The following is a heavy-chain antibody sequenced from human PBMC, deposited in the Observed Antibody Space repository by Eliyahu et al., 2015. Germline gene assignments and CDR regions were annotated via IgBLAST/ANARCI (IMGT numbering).Heavy chain of an antibody. J-gene: IGHJ6*02. V-gene: IGHV3-23*01. CDR1: GFTFSSYA. CDR3: AKAIYGDYEYYYYYYGMDV. D-gene: IGHD4-17*01. Sequence: EVQLLESGGGLVQPGGSLRLSCAASGFTFSSYAMSWVRQAPGKGLEWVSAISGSGGSTYYADSVKGRFTISRDNSKNTLYLQMNSLRAEDTSVYYCAKAIYGDYEYYYYYYGMDVWGQGTTVTVSS. CDR2: ISGSGGST.